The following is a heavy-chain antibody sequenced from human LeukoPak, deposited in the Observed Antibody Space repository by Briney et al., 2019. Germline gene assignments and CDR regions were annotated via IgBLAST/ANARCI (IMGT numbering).Heavy chain of an antibody. J-gene: IGHJ4*02. D-gene: IGHD6-19*01. CDR1: GFSFSSYE. Sequence: PGGTLRLSCAASGFSFSSYEMNWVRQAPGKGLEWVSYTSSSGLTIYYADSVKGRFTISRDNAKNSLYLQMNSLRAEDTAVYYCARLTAVAVDSWGQGTLVTVSS. CDR2: TSSSGLTI. CDR3: ARLTAVAVDS. V-gene: IGHV3-48*03.